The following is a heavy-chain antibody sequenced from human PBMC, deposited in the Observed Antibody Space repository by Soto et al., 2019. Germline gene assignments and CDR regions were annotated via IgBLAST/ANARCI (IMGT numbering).Heavy chain of an antibody. CDR1: GFTFSSYN. CDR3: ARAGYSSSLAY. Sequence: PVGSLRLSCAASGFTFSSYNMNWVRQAPGKGLEWVSVIYSGVNTHYAASVKGRFIISRDNSKNTLYLQMNSLRAEDTAVYYCARAGYSSSLAYWGQGALVTVSS. D-gene: IGHD6-19*01. J-gene: IGHJ4*02. CDR2: IYSGVNT. V-gene: IGHV3-53*01.